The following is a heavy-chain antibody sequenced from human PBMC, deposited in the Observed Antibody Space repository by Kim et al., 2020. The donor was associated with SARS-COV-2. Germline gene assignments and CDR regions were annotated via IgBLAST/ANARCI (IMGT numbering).Heavy chain of an antibody. J-gene: IGHJ5*02. V-gene: IGHV4-31*02. Sequence: KSRVTISVDTSKNQFSMKLSSVTAADTAVYYCARVICSSTSCYVHWFDPWGQGTLVTVSS. D-gene: IGHD2-2*01. CDR3: ARVICSSTSCYVHWFDP.